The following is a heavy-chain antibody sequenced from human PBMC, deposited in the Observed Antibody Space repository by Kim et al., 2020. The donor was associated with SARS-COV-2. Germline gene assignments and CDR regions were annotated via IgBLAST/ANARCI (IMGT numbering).Heavy chain of an antibody. CDR3: AKGYHFDN. V-gene: IGHV3-23*01. J-gene: IGHJ4*02. Sequence: RTGSTNYADSVKGRFTISRDNAKNTLDLQMNSLRADDTAVYYCAKGYHFDNWGQGTLVTVSS. D-gene: IGHD3-16*02. CDR2: RTGST.